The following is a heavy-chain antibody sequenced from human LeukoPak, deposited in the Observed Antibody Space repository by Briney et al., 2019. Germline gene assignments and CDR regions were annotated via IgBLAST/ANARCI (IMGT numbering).Heavy chain of an antibody. Sequence: ASVKVSCKPSGYTFIHYFIHWVRQAPGQGLEWMGRINSDSGGTEYARKFQGRVTMTRDTSITTVYMELSSLTSDDTAVDYCARDLSSTSNWELDYWGQGTLVTVSS. D-gene: IGHD7-27*01. CDR3: ARDLSSTSNWELDY. CDR2: INSDSGGT. J-gene: IGHJ4*02. V-gene: IGHV1-2*06. CDR1: GYTFIHYF.